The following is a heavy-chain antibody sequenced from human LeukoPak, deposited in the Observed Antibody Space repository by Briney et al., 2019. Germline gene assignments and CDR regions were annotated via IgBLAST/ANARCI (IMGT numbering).Heavy chain of an antibody. Sequence: GESLKISCKGSGNSFTSYWISWVRQMPGKGLEWMGRIDPSDSYTNYSPSFQGHVTISADKSISTAYLQWSSLKASDTAIYYCARQDYEILTGSYGMGVWGKGTTVTVSS. J-gene: IGHJ6*04. CDR3: ARQDYEILTGSYGMGV. D-gene: IGHD3-9*01. V-gene: IGHV5-10-1*01. CDR1: GNSFTSYW. CDR2: IDPSDSYT.